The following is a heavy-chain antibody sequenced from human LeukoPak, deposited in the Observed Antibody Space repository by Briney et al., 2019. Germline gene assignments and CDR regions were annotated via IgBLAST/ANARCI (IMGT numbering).Heavy chain of an antibody. CDR2: INQHGSET. J-gene: IGHJ4*02. D-gene: IGHD1-26*01. CDR1: GFSFSTYW. CDR3: SRGGLYRYSGTSGDY. Sequence: GGSLRLSCEVSGFSFSTYWMTWVRQAPGKGLEGVANINQHGSETYYVDSVKGRFIISRDNAKNSLFLQMDSLTGEDTAVYYCSRGGLYRYSGTSGDYWGQGTLVTVSS. V-gene: IGHV3-7*01.